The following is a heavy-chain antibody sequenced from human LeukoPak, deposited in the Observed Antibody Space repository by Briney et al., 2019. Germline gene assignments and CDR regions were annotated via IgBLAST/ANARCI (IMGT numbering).Heavy chain of an antibody. CDR1: GFTFSSYW. J-gene: IGHJ4*02. D-gene: IGHD3-16*01. V-gene: IGHV3-74*01. Sequence: PGGSLRLSCAASGFTFSSYWMHWVRQAPGKGLVWVSRINTDGSNTNYADSVKGRFTIPRDNAKNSLYLEMNSLRAEDTAVYYCARGGFGFAYWGQGTPVIVSS. CDR3: ARGGFGFAY. CDR2: INTDGSNT.